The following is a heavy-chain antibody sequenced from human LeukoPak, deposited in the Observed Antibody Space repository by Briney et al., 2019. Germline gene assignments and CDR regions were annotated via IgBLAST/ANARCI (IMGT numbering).Heavy chain of an antibody. CDR2: ISGSGGST. CDR1: GFTFSSYA. V-gene: IGHV3-23*01. J-gene: IGHJ4*02. D-gene: IGHD3-10*01. CDR3: AKVPHGSGTFDY. Sequence: GGSPRLSCAASGFTFSSYAMSWVRQAPGKGLEWVSAISGSGGSTYYADSVKGRFTISRDNSKNTLYLQMNSLRAEDTAVYYCAKVPHGSGTFDYWGQGTLVTVSS.